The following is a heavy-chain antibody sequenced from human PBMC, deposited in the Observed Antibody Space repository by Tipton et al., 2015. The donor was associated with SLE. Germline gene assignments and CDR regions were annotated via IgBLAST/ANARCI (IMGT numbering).Heavy chain of an antibody. Sequence: PGLVKPSETLSLTCTVSGGSISSKNYYCGWIRQPPGKGLEWIGSIHYSGSTYDNPSFKSRVTISVDTSKNQFSLKLSSVTAADTAVYYCARTEQGTGSYYRLVYEIWGQGTLVTVSS. CDR3: ARTEQGTGSYYRLVYEI. D-gene: IGHD3-10*01. J-gene: IGHJ4*02. CDR1: GGSISSKNYY. V-gene: IGHV4-39*07. CDR2: IHYSGST.